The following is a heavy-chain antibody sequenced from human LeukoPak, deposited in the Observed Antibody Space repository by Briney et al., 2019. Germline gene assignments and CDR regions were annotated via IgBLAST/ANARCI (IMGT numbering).Heavy chain of an antibody. Sequence: GGSLRLSCAASGFTVSSNHISWVRQAPGKGLEWVSVIYSGGSTDYADSVKGRFTISRDDLKNTLYLQMNSLRAEDTAVYYCARGPAGYNWGQGTLVTFSS. D-gene: IGHD1-1*01. J-gene: IGHJ4*02. CDR2: IYSGGST. CDR1: GFTVSSNH. V-gene: IGHV3-53*01. CDR3: ARGPAGYN.